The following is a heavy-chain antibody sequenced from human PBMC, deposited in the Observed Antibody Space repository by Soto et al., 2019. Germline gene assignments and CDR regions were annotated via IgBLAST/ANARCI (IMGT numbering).Heavy chain of an antibody. Sequence: SETLSLTCTVSGGSISSYYWSWIRQPAGKGLEWIGRIYTSGSTNYNPSLKSRVTMSVDTPKNQFSLKLSSVTAADPAVYYCARDIAEAGEPAPPYYYYGMDVWGQGTTVT. CDR3: ARDIAEAGEPAPPYYYYGMDV. D-gene: IGHD6-13*01. CDR2: IYTSGST. CDR1: GGSISSYY. J-gene: IGHJ6*02. V-gene: IGHV4-4*07.